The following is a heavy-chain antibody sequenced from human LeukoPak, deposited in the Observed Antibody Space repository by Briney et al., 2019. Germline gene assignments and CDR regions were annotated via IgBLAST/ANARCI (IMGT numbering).Heavy chain of an antibody. J-gene: IGHJ4*02. CDR2: FYSDDIT. D-gene: IGHD3-9*01. Sequence: GGSLRLSCAASGFTVSSTYMSWVRQAPGKGLEWVSVFYSDDITYYANSVKGRFIISRDNSKSMLYLQMNSLRVEDTAVYYCARRLSTGYYEFWGQGTLVTVSS. CDR1: GFTVSSTY. CDR3: ARRLSTGYYEF. V-gene: IGHV3-66*01.